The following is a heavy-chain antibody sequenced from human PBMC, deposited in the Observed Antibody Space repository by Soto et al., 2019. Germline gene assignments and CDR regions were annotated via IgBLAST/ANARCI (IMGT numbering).Heavy chain of an antibody. CDR2: IFYSGST. Sequence: PSETLSLTCTVSGGSISSFYWSWIRQPPGKGLEWIGYIFYSGSTNYNPSLKSRVTISVDTSRNQFSLRLSSVTAADTAVYYCASSLSPNDHNDPFDYWGQGTLVTVSS. CDR1: GGSISSFY. J-gene: IGHJ4*02. V-gene: IGHV4-59*01. CDR3: ASSLSPNDHNDPFDY. D-gene: IGHD3-16*01.